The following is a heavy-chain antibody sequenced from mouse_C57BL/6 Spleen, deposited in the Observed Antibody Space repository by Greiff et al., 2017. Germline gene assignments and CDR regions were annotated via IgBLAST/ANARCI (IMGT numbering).Heavy chain of an antibody. CDR2: IRNKANGYTT. V-gene: IGHV7-3*01. CDR1: GFTFTDYY. CDR3: TRSPDGYVYYYAMGY. Sequence: EVKLVESGGGLVQPGGSLSLSCAASGFTFTDYYMSWVRQPPGKALEWLGFIRNKANGYTTEYSASVKGRLTISRDNSQSILYLQMNALRAEDSATYYCTRSPDGYVYYYAMGYWGQGPSVTV. J-gene: IGHJ4*01. D-gene: IGHD2-2*01.